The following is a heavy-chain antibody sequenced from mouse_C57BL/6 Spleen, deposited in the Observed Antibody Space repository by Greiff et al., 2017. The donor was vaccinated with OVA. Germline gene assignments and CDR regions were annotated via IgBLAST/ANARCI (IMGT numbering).Heavy chain of an antibody. J-gene: IGHJ4*01. CDR2: IWSGGST. D-gene: IGHD4-1*01. Sequence: VQLQQSGPGLVQPSQSLSITCTVSGFSLTSYGVHWVRQSPGKGLEWLGVIWSGGSTDYNAAFISRLSISKDNSKSQFFFKMNSLQADYTAIYYCARKRTGTYAMDYWGQGTSVTVSS. CDR3: ARKRTGTYAMDY. V-gene: IGHV2-2*01. CDR1: GFSLTSYG.